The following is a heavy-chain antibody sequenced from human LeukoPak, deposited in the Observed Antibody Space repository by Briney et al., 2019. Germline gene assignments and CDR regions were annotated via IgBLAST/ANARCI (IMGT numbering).Heavy chain of an antibody. CDR3: ARGTNGIAVAGRINWFDP. Sequence: PSETLSLTCAVYGGSFSGYYWSWIRQPPGKGLEWIGEINHSGSTNYNPSLKSRVTISVDTSKNQFSLKLSSVTAADTAVYYCARGTNGIAVAGRINWFDPWGQGTLVTVSS. CDR1: GGSFSGYY. V-gene: IGHV4-34*01. CDR2: INHSGST. J-gene: IGHJ5*02. D-gene: IGHD6-19*01.